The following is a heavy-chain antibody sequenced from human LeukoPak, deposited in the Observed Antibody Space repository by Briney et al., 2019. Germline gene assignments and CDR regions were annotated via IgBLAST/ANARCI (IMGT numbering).Heavy chain of an antibody. Sequence: SETLSLTCAVYGGSFSGYYWSWIRQPPGKGLEWIGEINHSGSTNYNPSLKSRVTISVDTSKNQFSLKLSSVAAADTAVYYCARGQGYYDSSGYYYLFDYWGQGTLVTVSS. J-gene: IGHJ4*02. D-gene: IGHD3-22*01. CDR3: ARGQGYYDSSGYYYLFDY. CDR2: INHSGST. V-gene: IGHV4-34*01. CDR1: GGSFSGYY.